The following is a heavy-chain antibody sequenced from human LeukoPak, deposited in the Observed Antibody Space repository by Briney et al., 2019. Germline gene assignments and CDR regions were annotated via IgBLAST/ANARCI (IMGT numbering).Heavy chain of an antibody. V-gene: IGHV1-2*06. CDR1: GYTFTGYY. CDR2: INPNSGGT. Sequence: EASVQVSCQASGYTFTGYYMHWVRQAPGQGLEWMGRINPNSGGTNYAQKFQGRVTMTRDTSISTAYMELSRLRSDDTAVYYCARVYSSGWYERNWFDPWGQGTLVTVSS. CDR3: ARVYSSGWYERNWFDP. J-gene: IGHJ5*02. D-gene: IGHD6-19*01.